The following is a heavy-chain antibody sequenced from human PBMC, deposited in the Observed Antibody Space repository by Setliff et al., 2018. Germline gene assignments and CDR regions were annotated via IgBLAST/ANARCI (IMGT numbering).Heavy chain of an antibody. CDR3: VRESRSTWYRRDF. Sequence: SETLSLTCNVYGGSFDTYYWSWIRQPPGKGLEWFGEINQSGSGDYNPSFKGRVTISVDTSKNYFSLDVNSVTAADTAVYYCVRESRSTWYRRDFWGQGTLVTVSS. V-gene: IGHV4-34*01. J-gene: IGHJ4*02. D-gene: IGHD6-13*01. CDR1: GGSFDTYY. CDR2: INQSGSG.